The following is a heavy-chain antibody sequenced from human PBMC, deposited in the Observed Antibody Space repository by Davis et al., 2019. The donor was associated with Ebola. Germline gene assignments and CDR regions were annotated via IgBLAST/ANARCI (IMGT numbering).Heavy chain of an antibody. J-gene: IGHJ4*02. V-gene: IGHV2-5*08. CDR1: GFSLNTVGMC. Sequence: SGPTLVKPPQTLTLTCTFSGFSLNTVGMCVSWIRQPPGKTLEWLALIYWDDDKRYSPSLKSRLTITKDTSKNQVVLTMTNMDPVDTATYYCAHSHGDYWGQGTLVTVSS. CDR3: AHSHGDY. CDR2: IYWDDDK.